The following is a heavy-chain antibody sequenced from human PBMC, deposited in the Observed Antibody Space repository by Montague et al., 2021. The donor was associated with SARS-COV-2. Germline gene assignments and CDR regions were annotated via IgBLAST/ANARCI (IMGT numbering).Heavy chain of an antibody. CDR3: ARVRYYGSGNSLGMDV. D-gene: IGHD3-10*01. CDR1: GGSFSGYY. Sequence: SETLSLTCAVYGGSFSGYYWSCIRQPPGKGLEWIGEINHSGSTNYNPSLKSRVTISGDTSKNQFSLKLSSVTAADTAVYYCARVRYYGSGNSLGMDVWGQGTTVTVSS. J-gene: IGHJ6*02. V-gene: IGHV4-34*01. CDR2: INHSGST.